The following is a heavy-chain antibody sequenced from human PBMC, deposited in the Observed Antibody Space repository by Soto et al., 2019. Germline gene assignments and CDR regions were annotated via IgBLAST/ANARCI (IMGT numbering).Heavy chain of an antibody. CDR2: INHSGST. V-gene: IGHV4-34*01. CDR1: GGSFSGYY. Sequence: SETLSLTCAVYGGSFSGYYWSWIRQPPGKGLEWIGEINHSGSTNYNPSLKSRVTISVDTSKNQFSLKLSSVTAADTAVYYCARPRWGGYSYGYRAWGQGTLVTVSS. D-gene: IGHD5-18*01. J-gene: IGHJ4*02. CDR3: ARPRWGGYSYGYRA.